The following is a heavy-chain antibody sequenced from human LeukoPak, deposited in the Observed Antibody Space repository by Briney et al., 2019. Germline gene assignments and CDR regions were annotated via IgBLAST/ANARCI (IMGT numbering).Heavy chain of an antibody. V-gene: IGHV3-7*01. J-gene: IGHJ4*02. Sequence: PGGSLKLSCAPSGFTFSTHWMSWVRQAPEKGLEWVANINQDGSVKYYVDSEKGRFTISRDNARNSLYLQMDSLRAEDTAIYYCARIYSESYIDYWGQGTLVTVSS. CDR1: GFTFSTHW. D-gene: IGHD3-10*01. CDR3: ARIYSESYIDY. CDR2: INQDGSVK.